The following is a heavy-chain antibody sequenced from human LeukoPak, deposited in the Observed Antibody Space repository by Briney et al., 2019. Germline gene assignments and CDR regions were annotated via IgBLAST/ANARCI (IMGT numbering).Heavy chain of an antibody. V-gene: IGHV1-69*05. CDR1: GGTFSSYA. D-gene: IGHD6-13*01. J-gene: IGHJ5*02. CDR3: ARGRWQQLVNWFDP. CDR2: IIPIFGTA. Sequence: SVKVSCKASGGTFSSYAISWVRQAPGQGLEWMGGIIPIFGTANYAQKFQGRVTITTDESTSTAYTELSSLRSEDTAVYYCARGRWQQLVNWFDPWGQGTLVTVSS.